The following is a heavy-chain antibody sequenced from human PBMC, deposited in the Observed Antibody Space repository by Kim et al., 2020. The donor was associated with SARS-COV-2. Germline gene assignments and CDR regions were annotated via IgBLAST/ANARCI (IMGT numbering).Heavy chain of an antibody. Sequence: SETLSLTCTVSGYSISSGYYWGWIRQPPGKGLEWIGSIYHSGSTYYNPSLKSRVTISVDTSKNQFSLKLSSVTAADTAVYYCARGGVNYDILTGYYYVGYNWFDPWGQGTLVTVSS. V-gene: IGHV4-38-2*02. J-gene: IGHJ5*02. CDR2: IYHSGST. CDR3: ARGGVNYDILTGYYYVGYNWFDP. CDR1: GYSISSGYY. D-gene: IGHD3-9*01.